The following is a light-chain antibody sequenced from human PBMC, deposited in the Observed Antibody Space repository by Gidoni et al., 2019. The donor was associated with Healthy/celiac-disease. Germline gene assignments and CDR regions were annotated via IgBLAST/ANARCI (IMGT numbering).Light chain of an antibody. J-gene: IGKJ2*01. V-gene: IGKV3-20*01. CDR2: GAS. CDR1: QSVSSRY. Sequence: EIALTQSPGTLSLSPGERATLSCRASQSVSSRYLAWYQQKPGQAPRLLIYGASSRATGIPDRFSGSGSGTDFTLTISRLDPEDFAVYYCQQYGSSPMYTFGQGTKLEIK. CDR3: QQYGSSPMYT.